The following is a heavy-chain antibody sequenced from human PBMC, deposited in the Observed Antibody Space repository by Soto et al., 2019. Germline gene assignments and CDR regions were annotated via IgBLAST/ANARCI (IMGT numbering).Heavy chain of an antibody. J-gene: IGHJ2*01. D-gene: IGHD5-12*01. CDR1: GFTFSSYA. CDR2: ISYDGSNK. Sequence: QVQLVESGGGVVQPGRSLRLSCAASGFTFSSYAMHWVRQAPGKGLEWVAVISYDGSNKYYADSVKGRFTISRDNSKNTLYLQMNSLRAEDTAVYYCARGPYKQERYSGYDYYWYFDLWGRGTLVTVSS. CDR3: ARGPYKQERYSGYDYYWYFDL. V-gene: IGHV3-30-3*01.